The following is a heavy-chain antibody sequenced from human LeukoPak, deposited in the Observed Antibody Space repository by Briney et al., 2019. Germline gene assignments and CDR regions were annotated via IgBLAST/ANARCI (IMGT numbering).Heavy chain of an antibody. D-gene: IGHD2-2*01. V-gene: IGHV1-69*05. CDR2: IIPIFGTA. Sequence: GASVKVSCKASGGTFSSYAISWVRQAPGQGLEWMGGIIPIFGTANYAQKFQGRVTITTDESTSTAYMGLSSLRSEDTAVYYCARSGEDIVVVPAAINWFDPWGQGTLVTVSS. CDR3: ARSGEDIVVVPAAINWFDP. CDR1: GGTFSSYA. J-gene: IGHJ5*02.